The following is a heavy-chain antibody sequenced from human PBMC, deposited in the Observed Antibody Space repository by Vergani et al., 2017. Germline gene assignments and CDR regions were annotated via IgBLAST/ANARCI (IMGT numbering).Heavy chain of an antibody. CDR3: ARLVVPAATNYYYYYGMDV. CDR1: GGTFSSYA. Sequence: QVQLVQSGAEVKKPGSSVKVSCKASGGTFSSYAISWVRQAPGQGLEWMGRVIPILGTANYARKFQGRVTITADKSTSTAYMELSSLRSEDTAVYYCARLVVPAATNYYYYYGMDVWGQGTTVTVSS. J-gene: IGHJ6*02. D-gene: IGHD2-2*01. V-gene: IGHV1-69*04. CDR2: VIPILGTA.